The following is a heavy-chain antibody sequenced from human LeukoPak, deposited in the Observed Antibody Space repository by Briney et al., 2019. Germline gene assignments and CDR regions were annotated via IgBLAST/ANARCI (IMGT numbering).Heavy chain of an antibody. CDR2: ISSSGRTT. J-gene: IGHJ4*02. V-gene: IGHV3-48*04. CDR1: GLTLSNYG. Sequence: GGSLRLSCLASGLTLSNYGMNWVRQAPGKGLEWLSYISSSGRTTYYTDSVKGRFSMSRENANNSLLLEMNSLIVDDTALYYCARDLEEDWGQGTLVTVSS. CDR3: ARDLEED.